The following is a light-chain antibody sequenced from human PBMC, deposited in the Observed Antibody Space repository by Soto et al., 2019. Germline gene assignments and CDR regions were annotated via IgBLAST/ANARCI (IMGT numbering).Light chain of an antibody. Sequence: EIVLTQSSATLSVSPGERATLSCRASQSVSSNLAWYQQKPGQAPRLLIYNASTRATGIPDRFSGSGSGTEFTLTISSLQSEDFAVYYCQQSYRTPHTFGQGTKLETK. CDR2: NAS. CDR3: QQSYRTPHT. CDR1: QSVSSN. J-gene: IGKJ2*01. V-gene: IGKV3-15*01.